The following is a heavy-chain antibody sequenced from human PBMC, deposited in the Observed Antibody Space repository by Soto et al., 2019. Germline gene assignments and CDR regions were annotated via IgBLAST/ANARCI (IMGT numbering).Heavy chain of an antibody. J-gene: IGHJ6*03. CDR1: GYSFTNYG. CDR3: ARDRGVAPPVAGNTHCYYHVDV. CDR2: ISAFNGNT. D-gene: IGHD6-19*01. Sequence: QDQLVQSGAEVKKPGASVTVSCKASGYSFTNYGITWVRQAPGQGLEWLGWISAFNGNTHYAQKDQGRVIMTTDACTSRAYMELRSLSSDDTAVYYCARDRGVAPPVAGNTHCYYHVDVWGKGTTVTVSS. V-gene: IGHV1-18*01.